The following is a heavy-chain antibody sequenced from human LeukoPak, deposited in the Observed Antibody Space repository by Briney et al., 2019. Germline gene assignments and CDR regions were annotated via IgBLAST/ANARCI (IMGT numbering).Heavy chain of an antibody. V-gene: IGHV3-74*03. CDR1: GFTFNTYW. D-gene: IGHD3-22*01. Sequence: GGSLRLSCAASGFTFNTYWMHWVRQAPGKGLVWVSRINGDGSSTTYADSVKGRFTISRDNAKNSLYLQMNSLRAEDTAVYYCARDNYDSSGYWMPKYYFDYWGQGTLVTVSS. J-gene: IGHJ4*02. CDR2: INGDGSST. CDR3: ARDNYDSSGYWMPKYYFDY.